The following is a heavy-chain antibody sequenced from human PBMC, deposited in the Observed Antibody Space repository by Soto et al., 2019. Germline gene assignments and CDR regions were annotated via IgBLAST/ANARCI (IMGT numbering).Heavy chain of an antibody. D-gene: IGHD3-10*01. CDR1: GFTVSGKKY. Sequence: PGGSLRLSCAAFGFTVSGKKYVALFRQAPGKGLEWVSALYDLDGTYYADSVKGRFTTSSDSSRTTVYLQMNDLRPDDTAVYSCATWHLREHAYDIWGQGTTVTVSS. CDR3: ATWHLREHAYDI. CDR2: LYDLDGT. J-gene: IGHJ3*02. V-gene: IGHV3-53*01.